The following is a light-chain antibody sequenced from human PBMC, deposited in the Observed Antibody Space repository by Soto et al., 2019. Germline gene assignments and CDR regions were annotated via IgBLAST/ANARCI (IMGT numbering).Light chain of an antibody. Sequence: QAVVTQEPSLTVSPGGTVTLTCSSSTGAVTSGHYPYWFQQKPGQAPRTLIYDTRNKHSWTPARFSGSLLGGKAALTLSGAQPEDEAEYYCLLSYSGARHVVFGGGTQLTVL. CDR1: TGAVTSGHY. J-gene: IGLJ2*01. CDR2: DTR. CDR3: LLSYSGARHVV. V-gene: IGLV7-46*01.